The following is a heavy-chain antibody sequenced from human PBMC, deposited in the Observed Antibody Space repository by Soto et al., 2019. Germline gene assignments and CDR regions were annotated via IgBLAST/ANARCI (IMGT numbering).Heavy chain of an antibody. Sequence: SETLSLTCAAYGGSFSGYYWSWIRQPPGKGLEWIGEINHSGSTNYNPSLKSRVTISVDTSKNQFSLKLSSVTAADTAVYYCARGPFGGSGSYPYYYYGMDVWGQGTTVTVSS. D-gene: IGHD3-10*01. V-gene: IGHV4-34*01. CDR3: ARGPFGGSGSYPYYYYGMDV. CDR1: GGSFSGYY. CDR2: INHSGST. J-gene: IGHJ6*02.